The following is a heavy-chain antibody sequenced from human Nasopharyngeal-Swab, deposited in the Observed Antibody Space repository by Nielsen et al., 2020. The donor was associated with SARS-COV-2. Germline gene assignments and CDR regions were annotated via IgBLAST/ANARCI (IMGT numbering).Heavy chain of an antibody. J-gene: IGHJ6*02. CDR1: GFTFSSYS. V-gene: IGHV3-21*01. CDR2: ISSSSSYI. D-gene: IGHD5-18*01. Sequence: GESLKISCAASGFTFSSYSRNWVRQAQGKGLEWVSSISSSSSYIYYADSVKGRFTISRDNAKNSLYLQMNSLRAEDTAVYYCARDRVTAMVPLYYYYYGMDVWGQGTTVTVSS. CDR3: ARDRVTAMVPLYYYYYGMDV.